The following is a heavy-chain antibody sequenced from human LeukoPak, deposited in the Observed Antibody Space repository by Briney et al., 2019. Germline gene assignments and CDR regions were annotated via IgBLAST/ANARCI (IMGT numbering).Heavy chain of an antibody. Sequence: SETLSLNCTVSGGSISSSSYYWGWIRQPPGKVLERIGSIYYSGSTYYNPSLKSRVTISVDTSKNQFSLKLSSVTAADTAVYYCARADGDYYYYYYMDVWGKGTTVTVSS. J-gene: IGHJ6*03. CDR3: ARADGDYYYYYYMDV. CDR2: IYYSGST. CDR1: GGSISSSSYY. D-gene: IGHD4-17*01. V-gene: IGHV4-39*07.